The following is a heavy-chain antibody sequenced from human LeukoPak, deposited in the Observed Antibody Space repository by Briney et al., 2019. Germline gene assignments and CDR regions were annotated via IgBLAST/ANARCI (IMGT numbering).Heavy chain of an antibody. CDR1: GFTFSGYW. J-gene: IGHJ4*02. CDR3: ARGTIAAPGTDY. D-gene: IGHD6-13*01. CDR2: LKQDGSEK. Sequence: GGSLRLSCAASGFTFSGYWMHWVRQAPGKGLEWVANLKQDGSEKHFADSVKGRFTISRDNAEDSLYLQMNSLRAEDTAMYYCARGTIAAPGTDYWGQGTLVTVSS. V-gene: IGHV3-7*01.